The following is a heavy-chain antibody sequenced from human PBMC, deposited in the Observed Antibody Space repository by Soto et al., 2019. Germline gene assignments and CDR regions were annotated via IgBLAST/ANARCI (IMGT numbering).Heavy chain of an antibody. CDR2: FSASDGST. Sequence: WGSLRLSCAASGFTFISYALIFCRHSPLKGLEWVSGFSASDGSTQYADYVKGRFTISRDNSKNTLFLEMNSLTAEDTAVYHCAKSRVAAAGTGAFDIWGQGTMVTVSS. J-gene: IGHJ3*02. V-gene: IGHV3-23*01. D-gene: IGHD6-13*01. CDR3: AKSRVAAAGTGAFDI. CDR1: GFTFISYA.